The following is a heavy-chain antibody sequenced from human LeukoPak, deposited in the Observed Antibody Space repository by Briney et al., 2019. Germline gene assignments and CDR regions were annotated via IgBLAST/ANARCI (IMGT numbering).Heavy chain of an antibody. Sequence: PSQTLSLTCAVSGRSINNGDYICTWIRQPPGKGLEWIGRFHHGGSPSYNPSLQSRVTISADTSKNQFSLNLRSVTDADTAVYYCARGLPTDKIDYWGQRTLVTVSS. V-gene: IGHV4-30-4*01. J-gene: IGHJ4*02. CDR3: ARGLPTDKIDY. D-gene: IGHD4-17*01. CDR1: GRSINNGDYI. CDR2: FHHGGSP.